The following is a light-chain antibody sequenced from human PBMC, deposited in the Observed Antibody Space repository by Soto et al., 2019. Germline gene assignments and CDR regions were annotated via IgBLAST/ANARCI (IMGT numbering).Light chain of an antibody. J-gene: IGKJ5*01. CDR1: QSVNTN. CDR3: QQYSSAIT. V-gene: IGKV3D-15*01. Sequence: EIVMTQSPATLSVSPGERATLSFRASQSVNTNVAWYQQEPGQAPRLHIYGASTRATGIPARFSGSVSGTEFALTISSLQSEDFAVYYCQQYSSAITFGQGTRLEIK. CDR2: GAS.